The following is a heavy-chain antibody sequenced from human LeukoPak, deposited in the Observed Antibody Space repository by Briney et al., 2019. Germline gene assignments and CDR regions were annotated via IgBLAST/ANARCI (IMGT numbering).Heavy chain of an antibody. CDR1: GYTFTSYY. CDR3: ARVDAGSGSYYNPY. J-gene: IGHJ4*02. Sequence: ASVKVSCKASGYTFTSYYMHWVRQAPGQGLEWMGLINPTGGSTGYAQKFQGRVTMTRDMSTSTAYMELRSLRSDDTAVYYCARVDAGSGSYYNPYWGQGTLVTVSS. D-gene: IGHD3-10*01. V-gene: IGHV1-46*01. CDR2: INPTGGST.